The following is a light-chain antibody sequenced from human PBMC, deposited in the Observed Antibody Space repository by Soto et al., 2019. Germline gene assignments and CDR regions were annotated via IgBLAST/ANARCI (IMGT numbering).Light chain of an antibody. CDR1: SSNIGNNA. CDR3: AAWDDSLNGWV. V-gene: IGLV1-36*01. Sequence: QSVLTQPPSVSEAPRQRVTLSCSGSSSNIGNNAVNWYQQLPGKAPKLLIYYDDLLPSGVSGRFSGYKSGTSASLAISGLQTDDEADYYCAAWDDSLNGWVFGGGTKLTVL. CDR2: YDD. J-gene: IGLJ3*02.